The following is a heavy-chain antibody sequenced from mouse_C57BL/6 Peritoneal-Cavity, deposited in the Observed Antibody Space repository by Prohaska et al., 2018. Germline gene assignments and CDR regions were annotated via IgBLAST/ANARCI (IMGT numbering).Heavy chain of an antibody. V-gene: IGHV4-1*01. Sequence: VKLLQSGGGLVQPGGSLKLSCAASGIDFSRYWMSWVRRAPGKGLEWIGEINPDSMTINYAPSLKDKFIIYSDAAKNTHYLHMSQLRPDDIALYYCARTLGAYWGQG. CDR1: GIDFSRYW. D-gene: IGHD4-1*01. CDR3: ARTLGAY. CDR2: INPDSMTI. J-gene: IGHJ4*01.